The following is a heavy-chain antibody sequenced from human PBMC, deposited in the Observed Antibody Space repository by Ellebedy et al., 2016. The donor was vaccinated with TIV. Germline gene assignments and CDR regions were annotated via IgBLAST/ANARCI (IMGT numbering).Heavy chain of an antibody. Sequence: GESLKISCAASGFTFKNYWMTWVRQAPGKGLEWVASIEDAGTETYSVDSAEGRFIISRDNAKNSLYLRINNPRDEDTAVYHCARRESRYWHFDLWGRGTQVIVSS. J-gene: IGHJ2*01. D-gene: IGHD2/OR15-2a*01. CDR2: IEDAGTET. CDR1: GFTFKNYW. CDR3: ARRESRYWHFDL. V-gene: IGHV3-7*03.